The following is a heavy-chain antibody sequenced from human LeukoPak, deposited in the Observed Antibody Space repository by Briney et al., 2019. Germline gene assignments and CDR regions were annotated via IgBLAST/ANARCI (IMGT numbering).Heavy chain of an antibody. CDR3: ARDRSRPGY. Sequence: PGGSLRLSCAASGFTFSSYGMHWVRQAPGKGLEWVANIKQDGSEKYYVDSVKGRFTISRDNAKNSLYLQMNSLRAEDTAVYYCARDRSRPGYWGQGTLVTVSS. CDR1: GFTFSSYG. V-gene: IGHV3-7*01. D-gene: IGHD1-14*01. CDR2: IKQDGSEK. J-gene: IGHJ4*02.